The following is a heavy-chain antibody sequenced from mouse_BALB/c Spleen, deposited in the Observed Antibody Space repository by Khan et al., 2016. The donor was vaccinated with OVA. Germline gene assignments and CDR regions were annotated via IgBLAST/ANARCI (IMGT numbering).Heavy chain of an antibody. CDR3: TSQLTGSFAY. CDR2: MSSGGDYT. J-gene: IGHJ3*01. CDR1: GFTFSSYS. Sequence: EVQLVESGGDLVKPGGSLKLSCAASGFTFSSYSMSWVRQIPDKRLEWVATMSSGGDYTYYPDSVKGRFTISRDNAKNTLYLQMSSLKSEDTAMYYCTSQLTGSFAYWGQGTLVTVSA. V-gene: IGHV5-6*01. D-gene: IGHD4-1*01.